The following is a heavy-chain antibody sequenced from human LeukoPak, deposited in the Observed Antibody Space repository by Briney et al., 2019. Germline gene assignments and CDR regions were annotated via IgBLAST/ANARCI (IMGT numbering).Heavy chain of an antibody. CDR1: GFTFSIFA. CDR2: IDGGGSGR. Sequence: AGGSLRLSCAASGFTFSIFAMSWVRQAPGKGLEWVSTIDGGGSGRYYADSVKGRFTISRDNSENTLYLQITRLRADDTAVYYCAKDQPADGYNSIWGRGTLVAVSS. CDR3: AKDQPADGYNSI. D-gene: IGHD5-24*01. V-gene: IGHV3-23*01. J-gene: IGHJ4*02.